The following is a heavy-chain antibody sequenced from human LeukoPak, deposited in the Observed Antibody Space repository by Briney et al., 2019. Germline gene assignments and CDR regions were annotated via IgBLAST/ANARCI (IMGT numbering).Heavy chain of an antibody. D-gene: IGHD6-19*01. Sequence: GGSLRLSCAASGFTFNRDWTAWVRQAPGKGLEWVANIKEDGSEKNCADSVKGRFTISRDNAENSVYLQMNDLRAEDTGVYYCATKEPSTSGWSYWGQGTLVIVSS. J-gene: IGHJ4*02. CDR3: ATKEPSTSGWSY. CDR2: IKEDGSEK. V-gene: IGHV3-7*01. CDR1: GFTFNRDW.